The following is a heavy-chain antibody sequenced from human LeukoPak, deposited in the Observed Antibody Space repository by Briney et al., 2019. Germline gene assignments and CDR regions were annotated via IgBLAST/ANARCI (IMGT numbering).Heavy chain of an antibody. CDR2: INPNSGGT. Sequence: ASVKVSCKASGYTFTGYYMHWVRQAPGQGLEWMGWINPNSGGTNYAQKFQGRVTMTRDTSIGTAYMELSRLRSDDTAVYYCASRDCSSTSRPLDPWGQGTLVTVSS. CDR1: GYTFTGYY. CDR3: ASRDCSSTSRPLDP. J-gene: IGHJ5*02. V-gene: IGHV1-2*02. D-gene: IGHD2-2*01.